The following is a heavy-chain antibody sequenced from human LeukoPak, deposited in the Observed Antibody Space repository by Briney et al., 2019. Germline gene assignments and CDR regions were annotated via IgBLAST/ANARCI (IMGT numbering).Heavy chain of an antibody. Sequence: GGSLRVCCAASGFTFSHYGVHWVRQAPGKGLEWVAVIAYDCSNKYYADSVKGRFTISRDNSKNTVFPQMNSLRAEDTAVYYCAKGTLDIVVVPAAPKVYYFDYWGQGTLVTVSS. CDR3: AKGTLDIVVVPAAPKVYYFDY. CDR1: GFTFSHYG. J-gene: IGHJ4*02. CDR2: IAYDCSNK. D-gene: IGHD2-2*01. V-gene: IGHV3-30*18.